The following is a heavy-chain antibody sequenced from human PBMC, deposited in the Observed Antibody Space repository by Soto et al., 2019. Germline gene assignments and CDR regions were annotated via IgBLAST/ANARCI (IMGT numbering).Heavy chain of an antibody. CDR1: GFTFSNHW. CDR3: VRGATEVTPGFDY. Sequence: PGGSLRLSCAASGFTFSNHWMHWVRQVPGKGLVWLSRISSDERTTSYAESVKGRFTISRDNAKNTLYLHMNSLSADDTAVYYCVRGATEVTPGFDYWGQGXLVTVSS. V-gene: IGHV3-74*01. CDR2: ISSDERTT. D-gene: IGHD5-12*01. J-gene: IGHJ4*02.